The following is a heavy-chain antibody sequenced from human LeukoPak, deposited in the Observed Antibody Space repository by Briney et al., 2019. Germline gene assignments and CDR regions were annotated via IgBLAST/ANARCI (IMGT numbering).Heavy chain of an antibody. Sequence: SETLSLTCTVSGDSISSNYWTWIRQPAGKRLEWIGRMYTSGSTNYRPSLKSRVTMSIDTSNNQFSLKLSSVTAADTAVYYCARESGGSRPLDHWGQGIPVTVSS. CDR2: MYTSGST. V-gene: IGHV4-4*07. J-gene: IGHJ4*02. D-gene: IGHD3-16*01. CDR1: GDSISSNY. CDR3: ARESGGSRPLDH.